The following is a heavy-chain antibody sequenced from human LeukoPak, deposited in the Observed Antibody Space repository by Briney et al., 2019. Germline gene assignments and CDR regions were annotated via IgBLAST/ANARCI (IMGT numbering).Heavy chain of an antibody. V-gene: IGHV3-7*01. Sequence: GGSLRLSCAASGFTFSSYAMSWVRQAPGKGLEWVANIKQDGSEKYYVDSVKGRFTISRDNAKNSLYLQMNSLRAEDTAVYYCARDRVLLWFGELLWWDDYWGQGTLVTVSS. J-gene: IGHJ4*02. CDR1: GFTFSSYA. D-gene: IGHD3-10*01. CDR2: IKQDGSEK. CDR3: ARDRVLLWFGELLWWDDY.